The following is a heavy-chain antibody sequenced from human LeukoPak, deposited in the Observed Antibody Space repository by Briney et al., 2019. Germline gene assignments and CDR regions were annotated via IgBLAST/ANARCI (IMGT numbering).Heavy chain of an antibody. CDR1: GGSISSSSYY. CDR3: ASGVLVPAAFMDV. D-gene: IGHD2-2*01. J-gene: IGHJ6*03. Sequence: SETLSLTCTVSGGSISSSSYYWGWIRQPPGKGLEWIGSIYYSGSTYYNPSLKSRVTISLDTSKNQFSLRLTSVTAADTAVYYCASGVLVPAAFMDVWGKGTTVTVSS. CDR2: IYYSGST. V-gene: IGHV4-39*07.